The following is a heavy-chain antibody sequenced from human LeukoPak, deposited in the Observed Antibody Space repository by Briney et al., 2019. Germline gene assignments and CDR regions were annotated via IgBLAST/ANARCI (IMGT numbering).Heavy chain of an antibody. CDR2: IYPGDSDT. CDR3: ARSRYCSGGSCHLGFDY. Sequence: GESLKISCKGSGYSFTSYWIGWVRQMPGKGLEWMGIIYPGDSDTRYSPSFQGQVTISADKSISTAYLQWSSLKASDTAMYYCARSRYCSGGSCHLGFDYWGQGTLVTVFS. J-gene: IGHJ4*02. CDR1: GYSFTSYW. D-gene: IGHD2-15*01. V-gene: IGHV5-51*01.